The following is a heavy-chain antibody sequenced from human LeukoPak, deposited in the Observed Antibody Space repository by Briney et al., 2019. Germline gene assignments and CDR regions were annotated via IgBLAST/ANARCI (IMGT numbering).Heavy chain of an antibody. V-gene: IGHV3-23*01. CDR1: GLTFSSYA. Sequence: PGGSLRLSCAASGLTFSSYAMSWVRQAPGKGLEWVSAISTGSTGTYYTDSVKGRFTISRDNSKNTLYLQMNVLRVEDTAVYYCAKRGSALRFFDFWGQGTLVTVSS. CDR2: ISTGSTGT. J-gene: IGHJ4*02. D-gene: IGHD3-3*01. CDR3: AKRGSALRFFDF.